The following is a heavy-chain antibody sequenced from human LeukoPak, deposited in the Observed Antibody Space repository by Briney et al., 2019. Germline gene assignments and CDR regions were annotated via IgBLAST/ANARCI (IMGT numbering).Heavy chain of an antibody. CDR2: IRYDGSKK. CDR3: AKDRPPQYDSGTYSDY. D-gene: IGHD3-10*01. V-gene: IGHV3-30*02. Sequence: GGSLRLSXVASGFTFSSYGIHWVRQAPGKGLEWVAFIRYDGSKKFYSDSVKGRFTISRDNSKNTLYLQMNSLRTEDTAVYFCAKDRPPQYDSGTYSDYWGQGTLVTVSS. J-gene: IGHJ4*02. CDR1: GFTFSSYG.